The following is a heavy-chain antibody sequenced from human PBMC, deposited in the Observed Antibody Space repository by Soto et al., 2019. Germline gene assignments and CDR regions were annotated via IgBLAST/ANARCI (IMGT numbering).Heavy chain of an antibody. J-gene: IGHJ4*02. V-gene: IGHV3-23*01. CDR3: AAGGRNFFGS. CDR1: GFSFGDYD. CDR2: LYADGRT. D-gene: IGHD2-21*01. Sequence: EVQLLESGGGLVQPGGSLRLSCAASGFSFGDYDMGWVRQPPGKGPEWVSSLYADGRTFYLDSVRGRFSISRDNSKTSLFLQMNGLTADGTAGLFLAAGGRNFFGSWGQGTLVTVSS.